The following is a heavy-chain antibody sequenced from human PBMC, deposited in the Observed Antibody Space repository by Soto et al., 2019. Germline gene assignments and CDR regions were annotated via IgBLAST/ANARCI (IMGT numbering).Heavy chain of an antibody. CDR3: ARGSRAIATVTLIDY. V-gene: IGHV1-18*01. Sequence: QVQLVQSGPEVRKPGTSVKVSCKASRYTFTSFGMSWVRQAPGRGLEWMGWVNPYDGYTDTARIFQDRFSMTTDISTNTAYMELRSLTSDDTAIYYCARGSRAIATVTLIDYWGPGTLVTVSS. J-gene: IGHJ4*02. CDR1: RYTFTSFG. CDR2: VNPYDGYT. D-gene: IGHD4-17*01.